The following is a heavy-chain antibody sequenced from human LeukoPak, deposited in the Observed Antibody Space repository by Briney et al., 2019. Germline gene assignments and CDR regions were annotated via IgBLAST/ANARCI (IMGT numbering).Heavy chain of an antibody. CDR1: GGSVSSRHYY. V-gene: IGHV4-39*07. CDR2: VYYSGST. D-gene: IGHD3-10*01. J-gene: IGHJ4*02. Sequence: SETLSLTCTVSGGSVSSRHYYWGWIRQPPGKGLEWIGSVYYSGSTNYNPSLKSRVTISVDTSKNQFSLKLSSVTAADTAVYYCARRYGSGSSGTFDYWGQGTLVTVSS. CDR3: ARRYGSGSSGTFDY.